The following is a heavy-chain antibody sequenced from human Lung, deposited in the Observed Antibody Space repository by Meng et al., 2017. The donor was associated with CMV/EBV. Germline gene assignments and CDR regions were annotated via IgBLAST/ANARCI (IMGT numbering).Heavy chain of an antibody. CDR1: GGSIRSSGYY. Sequence: RRQGSGPGLVRSSETLSLPCTVSGGSIRSSGYYWGWIRQPPGKGLEWIGSIHYRGSTYYNPSLKGRVTISVDTSKNQFSLKVNSVTAADTAVYYCGREALSIAVASTDHWGQGTLVTVFS. CDR2: IHYRGST. J-gene: IGHJ4*02. CDR3: GREALSIAVASTDH. D-gene: IGHD6-19*01. V-gene: IGHV4-39*07.